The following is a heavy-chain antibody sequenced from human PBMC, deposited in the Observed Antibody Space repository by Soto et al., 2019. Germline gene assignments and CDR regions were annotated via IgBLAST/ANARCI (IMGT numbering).Heavy chain of an antibody. CDR3: ATHFDTPTLPPLWFDP. CDR2: IIPIFGTA. CDR1: GGTFSSYA. Sequence: QVQLVQSGAEVKKPGSSVKVSCKASGGTFSSYAISWVRQAPGQGLEWMGGIIPIFGTANYAQKFQGRVTIPPDQSTSTAYMQLTSLTSEDTAVYYCATHFDTPTLPPLWFDPWRQGTLVTVSS. D-gene: IGHD2-15*01. V-gene: IGHV1-69*05. J-gene: IGHJ5*02.